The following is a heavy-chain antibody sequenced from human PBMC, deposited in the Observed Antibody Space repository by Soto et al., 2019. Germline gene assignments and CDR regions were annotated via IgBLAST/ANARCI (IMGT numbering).Heavy chain of an antibody. CDR1: GGSFSGYY. CDR3: ARGQSKKRAGYDY. Sequence: QVQLQQWGAGLLKPSETLSLTCAVYGGSFSGYYWSWIRQPPGKGLEWIGEINHSGSTNYNPSLKSRVTISVDTSKNQFSLKLSSVTAADTAVYYWARGQSKKRAGYDYWGQGTLVTVSS. J-gene: IGHJ4*02. D-gene: IGHD2-15*01. CDR2: INHSGST. V-gene: IGHV4-34*01.